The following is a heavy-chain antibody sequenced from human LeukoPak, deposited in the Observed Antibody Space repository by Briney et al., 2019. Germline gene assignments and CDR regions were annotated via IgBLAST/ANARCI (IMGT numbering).Heavy chain of an antibody. V-gene: IGHV1-69*13. CDR3: AREVTPDYGMDV. CDR2: IIPIFGTA. Sequence: SVKVSCKASGGTFSSHAISWVRQAPGQGLEWMGGIIPIFGTANYAQKFQGRVTITADESTSTAYMELSSLRSEDTAVYYCAREVTPDYGMDVWGQGTTVTVSS. J-gene: IGHJ6*02. D-gene: IGHD4-23*01. CDR1: GGTFSSHA.